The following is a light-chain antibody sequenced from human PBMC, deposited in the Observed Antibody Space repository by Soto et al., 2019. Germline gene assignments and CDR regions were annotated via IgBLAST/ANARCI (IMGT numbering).Light chain of an antibody. V-gene: IGKV1-12*01. CDR2: DVS. J-gene: IGKJ5*01. CDR1: QAVNSW. CDR3: QQSNNHPIS. Sequence: DNQLTQSPSSISASVGDRVTITCRASQAVNSWLAWFQQTPGMAPKLVIYDVSSLQSGVPSRFSGSGSGTEFTLTISSLQPEDFETYYCQQSNNHPISFGQGTRLEIK.